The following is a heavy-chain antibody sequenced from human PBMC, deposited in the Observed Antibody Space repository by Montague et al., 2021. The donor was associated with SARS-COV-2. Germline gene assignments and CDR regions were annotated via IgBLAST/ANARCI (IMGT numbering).Heavy chain of an antibody. CDR2: VNQSGGT. D-gene: IGHD3-9*01. CDR3: ARVPLYFEGFDS. CDR1: GGSLSNNY. V-gene: IGHV4-34*01. Sequence: SETLSLTCAVFGGSLSNNYWMWVRQPPGKGLEWIGEVNQSGGTTHYNPXRKGRVKILVDRSSNQMSLNLESVTAAATAVYYCARVPLYFEGFDSWGLGILVTVSS. J-gene: IGHJ4*02.